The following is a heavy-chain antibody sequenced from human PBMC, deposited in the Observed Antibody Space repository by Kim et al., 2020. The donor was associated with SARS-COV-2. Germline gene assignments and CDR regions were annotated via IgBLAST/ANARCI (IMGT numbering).Heavy chain of an antibody. Sequence: GGSLRLSCAASGFTFSSYSMNWVRQAPGKGLEWVSSISSSSSYIYYADSVKGRFTISRDNAKNSLYLQMNSLRAEDTAVYYCARDPEDYYDSSGYYLNAFDIWGQGTMVTVSS. CDR1: GFTFSSYS. CDR2: ISSSSSYI. J-gene: IGHJ3*02. V-gene: IGHV3-21*01. CDR3: ARDPEDYYDSSGYYLNAFDI. D-gene: IGHD3-22*01.